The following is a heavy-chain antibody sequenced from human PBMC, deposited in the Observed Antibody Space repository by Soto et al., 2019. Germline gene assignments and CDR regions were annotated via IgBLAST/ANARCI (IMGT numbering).Heavy chain of an antibody. CDR1: GGSISSYY. J-gene: IGHJ6*02. V-gene: IGHV4-59*01. CDR3: ARDLTAARDGMDV. Sequence: PSETLSLTCTVSGGSISSYYWSWIRQPPGKGLEWIGYIYYSGSTNYNPSLKSRVTISVDTSKNQFSLKLSSVTAADTAVYYCARDLTAARDGMDVWGQGTTVTVSS. D-gene: IGHD6-6*01. CDR2: IYYSGST.